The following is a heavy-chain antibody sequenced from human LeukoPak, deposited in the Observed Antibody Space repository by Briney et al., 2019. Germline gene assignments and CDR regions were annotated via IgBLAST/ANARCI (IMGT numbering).Heavy chain of an antibody. CDR3: ARDSITMIKTFDY. CDR2: INSDGSST. V-gene: IGHV3-74*01. J-gene: IGHJ4*02. D-gene: IGHD3-22*01. CDR1: GFTFSSYW. Sequence: GGSLRLSRAASGFTFSSYWMHWVRQAPGKGLVWVSLINSDGSSTSYADSVKGRFTISRDNAKNTLYLQMNSLRAEDTAVYYCARDSITMIKTFDYWGQGTLVTVSS.